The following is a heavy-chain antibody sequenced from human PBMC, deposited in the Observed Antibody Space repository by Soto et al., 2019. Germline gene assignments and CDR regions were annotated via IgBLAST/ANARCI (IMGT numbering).Heavy chain of an antibody. D-gene: IGHD3-16*01. Sequence: SETLSLTCTVSGGSISSSSYYWGWIRQPPGKGLEWIGSIYYSGSTYYNPSLKSRVTISVDTSKNQFSLKLSSVTAADTAVYYCARRRIMIDYWGQGTLVTVS. CDR2: IYYSGST. CDR1: GGSISSSSYY. V-gene: IGHV4-39*01. J-gene: IGHJ4*02. CDR3: ARRRIMIDY.